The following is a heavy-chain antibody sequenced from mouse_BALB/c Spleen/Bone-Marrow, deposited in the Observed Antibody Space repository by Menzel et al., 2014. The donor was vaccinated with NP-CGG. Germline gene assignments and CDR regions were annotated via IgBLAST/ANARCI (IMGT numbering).Heavy chain of an antibody. Sequence: QVQMQQSGAELVRPGVSVKISCKGSGYTFTDYAVHWVKQSHAKSLEWIGVISTYYGDATYNQKFKGKATMTVDKSSSTAYMELARLTSEDSAIYYCARDLDYWGQGTTLTVSS. CDR1: GYTFTDYA. CDR3: ARDLDY. J-gene: IGHJ2*01. V-gene: IGHV1S137*01. CDR2: ISTYYGDA.